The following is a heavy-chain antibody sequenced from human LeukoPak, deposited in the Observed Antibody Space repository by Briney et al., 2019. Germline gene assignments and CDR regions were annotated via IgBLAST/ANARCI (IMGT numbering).Heavy chain of an antibody. D-gene: IGHD6-13*01. CDR2: IYPGDSDT. CDR1: GYSFSTYW. Sequence: GESLKISCEGSGYSFSTYWIAWVRQMPGKGLEWMGIIYPGDSDTRYSPSFQGQVTISADKSISTAYLQWSSLKASDTAMYYCAITYSSSWLLKFDPWGQGTLVTVSS. CDR3: AITYSSSWLLKFDP. V-gene: IGHV5-51*01. J-gene: IGHJ5*02.